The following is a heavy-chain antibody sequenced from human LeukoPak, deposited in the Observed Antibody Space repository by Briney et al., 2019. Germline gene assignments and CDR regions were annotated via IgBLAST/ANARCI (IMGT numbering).Heavy chain of an antibody. CDR1: GGSISSGGYS. V-gene: IGHV4-30-2*01. J-gene: IGHJ4*02. CDR3: ARGSSSPFDY. D-gene: IGHD6-13*01. Sequence: SQTLSLTCAVSGGSISSGGYSWSWIRQPPGKGLEWIGYIYHSGSTYYNPSLKSRVTISVVRSKNQFSLKLSSVTAADTAVYYCARGSSSPFDYWGQGTLVTVPS. CDR2: IYHSGST.